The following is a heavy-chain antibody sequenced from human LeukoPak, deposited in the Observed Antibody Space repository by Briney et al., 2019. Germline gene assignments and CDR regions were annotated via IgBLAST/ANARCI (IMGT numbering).Heavy chain of an antibody. V-gene: IGHV4-59*01. CDR2: IYYSGST. CDR3: ARVSCSSNSCPRRDALDV. Sequence: PSETLSLTCTVSGGSISYYYWSWIRQPPGKGREWIGYIYYSGSTNYNPSLKSRVTISVDTSKNKFSLNLTSVTTADTAVYYCARVSCSSNSCPRRDALDVWGQGTMVTVSS. D-gene: IGHD2-2*01. CDR1: GGSISYYY. J-gene: IGHJ3*01.